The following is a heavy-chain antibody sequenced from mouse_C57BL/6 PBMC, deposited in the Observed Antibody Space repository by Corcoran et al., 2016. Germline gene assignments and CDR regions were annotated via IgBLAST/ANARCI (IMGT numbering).Heavy chain of an antibody. D-gene: IGHD2-1*01. V-gene: IGHV1-76*01. Sequence: QVQLKQSGAELVRPGASVKLSCKASGYTFTDYYINWVKQRPGQGLEWIARIYPGSGNSYYNEKFKGKATLTAEKSSSTAYMQLSSLTSEDSAVYFCARDDYGNPWFAYWGQGTLVTVSA. CDR2: IYPGSGNS. J-gene: IGHJ3*01. CDR1: GYTFTDYY. CDR3: ARDDYGNPWFAY.